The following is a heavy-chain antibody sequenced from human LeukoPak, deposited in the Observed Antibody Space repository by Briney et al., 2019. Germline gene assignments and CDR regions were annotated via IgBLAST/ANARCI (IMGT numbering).Heavy chain of an antibody. D-gene: IGHD5-24*01. Sequence: PSETLSLTCTVSGRSISSYYWSWIRQPPGKGLEWIGYIYYSGSTNYNPSLKSRVTISVDTSKNQFSLKLSSVTAADTAVYYCARGGDGYKDEWGQGTLVTVSS. V-gene: IGHV4-59*01. CDR3: ARGGDGYKDE. CDR2: IYYSGST. CDR1: GRSISSYY. J-gene: IGHJ4*02.